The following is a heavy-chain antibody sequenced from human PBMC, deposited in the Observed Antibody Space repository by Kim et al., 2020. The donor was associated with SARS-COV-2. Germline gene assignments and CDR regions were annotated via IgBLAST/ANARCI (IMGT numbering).Heavy chain of an antibody. CDR3: ARGPGNPNGWYYYFDS. J-gene: IGHJ4*01. D-gene: IGHD6-19*01. Sequence: GGSLRLFCAASEFTFSNYWMSWVRQTPGKGLEWVANIKQDGSQKYYVDSVKGRFTVSRDNAKNSLFLQMSSLTVEDTAVYYCARGPGNPNGWYYYFDSWG. V-gene: IGHV3-7*01. CDR2: IKQDGSQK. CDR1: EFTFSNYW.